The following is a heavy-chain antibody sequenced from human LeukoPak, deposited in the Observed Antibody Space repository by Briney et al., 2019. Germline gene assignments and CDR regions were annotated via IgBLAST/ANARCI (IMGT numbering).Heavy chain of an antibody. CDR1: GGSISSSSYY. Sequence: PSETLSLTCTVSGGSISSSSYYWGWIRQPPGKGLEWIGSIYYSGSTYYNPSLKSRVTISVDTSKNQFSLKLSSVTAADTAVYYCARGKIGAATAFDSWGQGTLVTVSS. D-gene: IGHD3-16*01. V-gene: IGHV4-39*07. CDR3: ARGKIGAATAFDS. CDR2: IYYSGST. J-gene: IGHJ4*02.